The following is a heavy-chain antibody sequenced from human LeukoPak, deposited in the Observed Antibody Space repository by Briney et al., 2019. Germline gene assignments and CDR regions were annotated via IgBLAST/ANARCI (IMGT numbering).Heavy chain of an antibody. V-gene: IGHV3-21*01. J-gene: IGHJ4*02. D-gene: IGHD1-1*01. CDR1: GFTFASSS. Sequence: GRSLRLACAASGFTFASSSMNWVRHAPGKGLEWVSSISGDSTYTYHAGTVKGRFTISRDNAQASLYLQMISLRADDTAVYYCARVSGRLERQSDLDYWGQGTLVIVSS. CDR2: ISGDSTYT. CDR3: ARVSGRLERQSDLDY.